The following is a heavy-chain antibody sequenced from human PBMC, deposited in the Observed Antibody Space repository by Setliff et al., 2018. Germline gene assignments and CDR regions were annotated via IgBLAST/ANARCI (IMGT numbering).Heavy chain of an antibody. Sequence: SETLPLTCAVSGGSLTSGSYYWTWIRQPAGKALEWIGRIPTSGSTNYSPSLKSRLTISVDTSKNQLSLRLTSVTAADTAVYYCARSNSTRYNSFDPWGQGTRVTVSS. D-gene: IGHD4-17*01. CDR2: IPTSGST. V-gene: IGHV4-61*02. J-gene: IGHJ5*02. CDR3: ARSNSTRYNSFDP. CDR1: GGSLTSGSYY.